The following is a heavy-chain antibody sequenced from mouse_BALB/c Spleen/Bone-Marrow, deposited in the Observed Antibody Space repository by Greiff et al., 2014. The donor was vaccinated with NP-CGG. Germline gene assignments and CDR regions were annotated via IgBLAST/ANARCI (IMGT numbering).Heavy chain of an antibody. CDR2: IDPANGNT. V-gene: IGHV14-3*02. J-gene: IGHJ2*01. Sequence: QQSGGALVKTGASVKLSHTASGFNIKDTYMLWGTERPEQALEGIGRIDPANGNTKYDPKFQGKATITADTSSNTAYLQLSSLTSEDTAVYYCARYRLGTYFDYWGQGTALTVSS. CDR3: ARYRLGTYFDY. CDR1: GFNIKDTY. D-gene: IGHD2-14*01.